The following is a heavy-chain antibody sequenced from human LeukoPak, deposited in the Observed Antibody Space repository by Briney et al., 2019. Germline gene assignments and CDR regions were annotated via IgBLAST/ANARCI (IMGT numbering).Heavy chain of an antibody. Sequence: GGSLRLSCAGSGFTFSSYWMSWVRQAPGKGLEWVANIKQDGSEKYYLDSVKGRFTISRDNAENSLYLQMNSLRAEDTAVYYCATEASSGLEDWGQGILVTVSS. CDR1: GFTFSSYW. J-gene: IGHJ4*02. V-gene: IGHV3-7*01. CDR2: IKQDGSEK. CDR3: ATEASSGLED. D-gene: IGHD6-19*01.